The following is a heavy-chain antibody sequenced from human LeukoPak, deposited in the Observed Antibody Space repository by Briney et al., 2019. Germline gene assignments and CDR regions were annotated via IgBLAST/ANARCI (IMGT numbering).Heavy chain of an antibody. CDR3: AKVALSSSWYGGQYYFDY. Sequence: GGSLRLSCAASGFTFSSYAMGWVRQAPGKGLEWVSAISGSGGSTYYADSVKGRFTISRDNSKNTLYLQMNSLRAEDTAVYYCAKVALSSSWYGGQYYFDYWGQGTLVTVSS. V-gene: IGHV3-23*01. J-gene: IGHJ4*02. D-gene: IGHD6-13*01. CDR1: GFTFSSYA. CDR2: ISGSGGST.